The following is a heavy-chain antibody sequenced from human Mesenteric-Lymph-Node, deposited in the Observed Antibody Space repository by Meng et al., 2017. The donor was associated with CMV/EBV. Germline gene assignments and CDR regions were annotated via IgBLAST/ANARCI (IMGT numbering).Heavy chain of an antibody. V-gene: IGHV3-43*01. CDR1: GFTFDDYT. CDR3: AKGGYSAYDYYFDY. CDR2: ISWDGGST. D-gene: IGHD5-12*01. J-gene: IGHJ4*02. Sequence: ASGFTFDDYTMHWVRQAPGKGLEWVSLISWDGGSTYYTDSVKGRFTISRDNSKNSLYLQMNSLRTEDTALYYCAKGGYSAYDYYFDYWGQGTLVTVSS.